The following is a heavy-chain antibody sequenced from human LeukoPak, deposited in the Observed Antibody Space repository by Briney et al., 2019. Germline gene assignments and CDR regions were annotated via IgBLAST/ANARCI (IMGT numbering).Heavy chain of an antibody. J-gene: IGHJ4*02. CDR1: GYTFTNYN. Sequence: VASVKVSCKASGYTFTNYNMHWVRQAPGQGLEWMGTINPSGYRANFAQKFQGRVTMTSDTSTSTVYMELSSLRSEDTAVYYCARLTSTSWYECFDYWGQGTLVTVSS. CDR2: INPSGYRA. V-gene: IGHV1-46*01. D-gene: IGHD6-13*01. CDR3: ARLTSTSWYECFDY.